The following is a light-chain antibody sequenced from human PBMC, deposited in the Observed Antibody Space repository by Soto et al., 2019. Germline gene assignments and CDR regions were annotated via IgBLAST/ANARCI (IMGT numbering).Light chain of an antibody. CDR3: QQYHNLPPQCT. J-gene: IGKJ2*02. Sequence: DIPMTQSPSSLSASVGDRVTITCQASQDISNYLNWYQQKPGKAPNLLIYDASNLQAGVPSRFSGSGSGTDFTFTISSLQPEDIATYYCQQYHNLPPQCTFGQGTKLEIK. CDR1: QDISNY. CDR2: DAS. V-gene: IGKV1-33*01.